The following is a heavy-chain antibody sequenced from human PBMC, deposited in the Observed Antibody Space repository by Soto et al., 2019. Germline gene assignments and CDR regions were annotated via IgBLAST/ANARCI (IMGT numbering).Heavy chain of an antibody. CDR2: INAGNGNT. CDR1: GYTFTSYA. CDR3: ARPTSAYYDFWSGYADAFDS. Sequence: ASVKVSCMASGYTFTSYAMHWVRQAPGQRLEWMGWINAGNGNTKYSQKFQGRVTITRDTSASTAYMELSSLRSEDTAVYYCARPTSAYYDFWSGYADAFDSWGQGPMVTVSS. V-gene: IGHV1-3*01. D-gene: IGHD3-3*01. J-gene: IGHJ3*02.